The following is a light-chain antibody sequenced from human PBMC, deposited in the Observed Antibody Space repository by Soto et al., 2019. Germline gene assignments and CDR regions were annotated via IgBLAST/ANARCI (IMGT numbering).Light chain of an antibody. CDR3: QQYGNSPLHT. CDR2: GAS. J-gene: IGKJ2*01. Sequence: EFELTQSPCTLSLSPGERATISCRASQSVSSCYLSCYQQKPGQPPRLLIYGASNGATGIPARFSGSGSGTDFTFTISRLEPEDFAVYYCQQYGNSPLHTFGQGTKLEIK. CDR1: QSVSSCY. V-gene: IGKV3-20*01.